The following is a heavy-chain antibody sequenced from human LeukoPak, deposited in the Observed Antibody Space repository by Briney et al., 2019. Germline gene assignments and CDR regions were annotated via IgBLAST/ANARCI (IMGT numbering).Heavy chain of an antibody. CDR3: AREGAAAGEIYYFDY. CDR2: ISSTGSSI. V-gene: IGHV3-48*03. CDR1: GFTFSSYE. J-gene: IGHJ4*02. Sequence: PGGSLRLSCAASGFTFSSYEMNWVRQAPGKGLDWLSYISSTGSSIHYADSVKGRFTISRDNAKNSLYLQMNSLRAEDTAVYYCAREGAAAGEIYYFDYWGQGTLVTVSS. D-gene: IGHD6-13*01.